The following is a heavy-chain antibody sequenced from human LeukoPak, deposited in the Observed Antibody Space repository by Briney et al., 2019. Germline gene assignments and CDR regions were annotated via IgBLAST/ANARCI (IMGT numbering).Heavy chain of an antibody. CDR1: GLTVSSYG. V-gene: IGHV3-23*01. D-gene: IGHD3-10*01. CDR2: IIGSAVNT. Sequence: PGGSLRLSCGASGLTVSSYGMSLVRQAPGKGLEWVSTIIGSAVNTYYADSVKGRFTISRDDSKNTVYLQMNSLRAEDTAVYSCAKYTSGTSYRGLDQWGQGTLVTVSS. J-gene: IGHJ4*02. CDR3: AKYTSGTSYRGLDQ.